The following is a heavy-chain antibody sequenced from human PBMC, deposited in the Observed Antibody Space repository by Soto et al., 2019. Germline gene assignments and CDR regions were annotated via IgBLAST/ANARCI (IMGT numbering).Heavy chain of an antibody. CDR1: GGSISSSSYY. D-gene: IGHD6-19*01. CDR3: ARPATIAVAGTGWFDP. Sequence: QLLESGPGLVKPSETLSLTCTVSGGSISSSSYYWGWIRQPPGKGLEWIGSIYYSGSTYYNPSLKSRVTISVDTSKNQFSLKLSSVTAADTAVYYCARPATIAVAGTGWFDPWGQGTLVTVSS. CDR2: IYYSGST. J-gene: IGHJ5*02. V-gene: IGHV4-39*01.